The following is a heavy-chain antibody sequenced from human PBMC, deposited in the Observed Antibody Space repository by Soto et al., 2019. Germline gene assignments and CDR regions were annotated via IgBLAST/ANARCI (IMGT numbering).Heavy chain of an antibody. CDR1: GYTFSDYY. V-gene: IGHV1-2*04. D-gene: IGHD2-8*02. Sequence: QVHLVQSGAEVKRAWASVTVSCKASGYTFSDYYIHWVRQAPGQGLQWMGCINPKSGDRRYAQMFRGWVFMTRDTSISTAYMEVSGLKSDDTAVYFCARGAEVGIELAAFDQWGQGTLVTVSA. CDR3: ARGAEVGIELAAFDQ. J-gene: IGHJ4*02. CDR2: INPKSGDR.